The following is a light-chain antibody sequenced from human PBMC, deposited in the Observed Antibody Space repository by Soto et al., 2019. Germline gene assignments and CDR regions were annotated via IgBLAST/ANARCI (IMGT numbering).Light chain of an antibody. CDR2: RVS. Sequence: DVVLTQTPLSSPVTLGQPASISCRSSQSLVYSDGNTYLSWLQQRPGQPPRLLIYRVSNRFSGVPDRFSGSVAGTDFTLKISSVEAEDGGVYYCLQLSHFARTFGQGTRVEIK. V-gene: IGKV2-24*01. J-gene: IGKJ1*01. CDR3: LQLSHFART. CDR1: QSLVYSDGNTY.